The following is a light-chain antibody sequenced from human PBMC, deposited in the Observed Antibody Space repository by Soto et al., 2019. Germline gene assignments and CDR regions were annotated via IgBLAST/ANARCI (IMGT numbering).Light chain of an antibody. CDR1: QAISNN. CDR3: QKYNHAPFT. J-gene: IGKJ3*01. V-gene: IGKV1-27*01. Sequence: DIQMTQSPSSLSASVGDRVTITCRASQAISNNLAWYQQRPGEVPKLLIYTASTLQSGVPSRFSGSGSGTDFTLTISSLQPEDVATYYCQKYNHAPFTVGPGTKVDV. CDR2: TAS.